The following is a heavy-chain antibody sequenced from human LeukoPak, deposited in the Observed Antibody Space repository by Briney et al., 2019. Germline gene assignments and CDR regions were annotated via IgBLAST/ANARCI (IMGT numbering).Heavy chain of an antibody. CDR2: IKSKTDGGTT. CDR1: GLTFSNAW. J-gene: IGHJ4*02. Sequence: PGGSLRLSCAASGLTFSNAWMTWVRQAPGKGLEWVGHIKSKTDGGTTDYAAPVKGRFTISRDDSKNTLYLQMNSLKTEDTAVYCCTTDPRPYYYISLDYWGQGTLVTVSS. V-gene: IGHV3-15*01. D-gene: IGHD3-9*01. CDR3: TTDPRPYYYISLDY.